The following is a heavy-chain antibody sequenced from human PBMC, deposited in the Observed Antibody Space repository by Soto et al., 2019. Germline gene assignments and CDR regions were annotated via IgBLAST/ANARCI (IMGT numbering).Heavy chain of an antibody. CDR3: AKHISRGGENRSGWFYGMDV. Sequence: GGSLRLSCAASGFTFSSYAMSWVRQAPGKGLEWVSAISGSGGSTYYADSVKGRFTISRDNSKNTLYLQMNSLRAEDTAVYYCAKHISRGGENRSGWFYGMDVWGQGTTVTV. CDR2: ISGSGGST. CDR1: GFTFSSYA. D-gene: IGHD6-19*01. V-gene: IGHV3-23*01. J-gene: IGHJ6*02.